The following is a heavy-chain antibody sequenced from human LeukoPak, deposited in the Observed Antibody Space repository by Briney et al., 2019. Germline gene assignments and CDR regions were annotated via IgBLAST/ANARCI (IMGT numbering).Heavy chain of an antibody. CDR1: GGSISSGRYY. Sequence: SETLSGTYTVPGGSISSGRYYWGWIHQSPGKGPEWVGSMFYSGCTYYQPSLKSRVTRSGDTSRNQFSLKLTSVTAADTAVYYCARTVSTGVGGRGWFDPWGTGTLVTVSS. D-gene: IGHD5/OR15-5a*01. V-gene: IGHV4-39*01. CDR2: MFYSGCT. J-gene: IGHJ5*02. CDR3: ARTVSTGVGGRGWFDP.